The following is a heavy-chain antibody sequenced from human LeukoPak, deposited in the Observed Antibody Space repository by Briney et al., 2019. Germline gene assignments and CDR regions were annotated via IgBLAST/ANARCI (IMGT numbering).Heavy chain of an antibody. D-gene: IGHD6-19*01. CDR1: GDSISSSSYY. CDR3: ATDSSGWYPYSFDY. J-gene: IGHJ4*02. CDR2: IYYSGRT. Sequence: SETLSLTCIVSGDSISSSSYYWGWIRQPPGKGLEWIGTIYYSGRTYYNPSLKSRVTISVDTSKNQFSLKLSSVTAADTAVYYCATDSSGWYPYSFDYWGQGTLVTVSS. V-gene: IGHV4-39*07.